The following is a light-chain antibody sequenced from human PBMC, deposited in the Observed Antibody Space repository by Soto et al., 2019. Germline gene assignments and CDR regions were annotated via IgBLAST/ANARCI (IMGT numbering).Light chain of an antibody. J-gene: IGLJ1*01. CDR3: SSYTSSSTPYV. CDR1: SSDVGGYNY. V-gene: IGLV2-14*01. CDR2: EVS. Sequence: QSALTQPASGSGSPGQSITISCTGTSSDVGGYNYVSWYQQHPGKAPKLMIYEVSNRPSGVSNRFSGSKSGNTASLTISGLQAEDEADYYCSSYTSSSTPYVFGTGTQLTVL.